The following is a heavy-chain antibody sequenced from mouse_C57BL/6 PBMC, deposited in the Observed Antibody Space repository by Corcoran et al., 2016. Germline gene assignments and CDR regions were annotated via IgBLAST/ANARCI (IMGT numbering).Heavy chain of an antibody. V-gene: IGHV9-3*01. CDR2: INTYSGVP. CDR3: LRDSTWYFDV. J-gene: IGHJ1*01. CDR1: GYTFTTYG. Sequence: QIQLVQSGPELKKPGETVKISCKASGYTFTTYGMSWVKQAPGKDLKWMGWINTYSGVPTYAEYFKGRFAFSVETSASTAYLQINNLKNEDTATYFFLRDSTWYFDVWGPGPTVTVSS.